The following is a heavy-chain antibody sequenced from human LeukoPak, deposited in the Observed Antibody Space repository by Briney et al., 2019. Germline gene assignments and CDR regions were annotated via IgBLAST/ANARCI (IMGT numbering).Heavy chain of an antibody. J-gene: IGHJ4*02. V-gene: IGHV1-69*04. Sequence: XXGQGLEXXGRIIPILGIANYAQKFQGRVTITADKSTSTAYMELSSLRSEDTAVYYCARDNPEVATFDYWGQGTLVTVSS. CDR3: ARDNPEVATFDY. CDR2: IIPILGIA. D-gene: IGHD5-24*01.